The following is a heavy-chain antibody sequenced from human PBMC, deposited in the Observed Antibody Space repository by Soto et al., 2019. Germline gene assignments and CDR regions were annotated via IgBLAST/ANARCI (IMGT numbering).Heavy chain of an antibody. D-gene: IGHD2-2*01. CDR3: AKDSEDCSSTSCYYDYYYYYMDV. Sequence: GGSLRLSCAASGFTFSSYGMHWVRQAPGKGLEWVAVISYDGSNKYYADSVKGRFTISRDNSKNTPYLQMNSLRAEDTAVYYCAKDSEDCSSTSCYYDYYYYYMDVWGKGTTVTVSS. CDR1: GFTFSSYG. V-gene: IGHV3-30*18. J-gene: IGHJ6*03. CDR2: ISYDGSNK.